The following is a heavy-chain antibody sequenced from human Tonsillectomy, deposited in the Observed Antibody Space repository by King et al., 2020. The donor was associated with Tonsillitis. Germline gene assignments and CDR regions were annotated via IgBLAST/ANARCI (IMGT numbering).Heavy chain of an antibody. CDR3: ARGPQKYCSTTTCYETGYWFDP. CDR2: MNPSSGNT. D-gene: IGHD2-2*01. Sequence: VQLVESGAEVKKPGASVKVSCKASGYTFTNYDINWVRQATGQGLEWMGWMNPSSGNTGPAQKFQGRVTLTRNTSTSTAYMELSSLRSEDTAVYYCARGPQKYCSTTTCYETGYWFDPWGQGTLVTVSS. CDR1: GYTFTNYD. V-gene: IGHV1-8*01. J-gene: IGHJ5*02.